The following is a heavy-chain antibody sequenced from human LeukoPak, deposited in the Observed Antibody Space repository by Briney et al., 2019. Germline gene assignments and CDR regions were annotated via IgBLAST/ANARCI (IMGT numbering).Heavy chain of an antibody. CDR3: ARVRDGYPNDY. J-gene: IGHJ4*02. CDR1: GYTFISYG. Sequence: ASVKVSCKASGYTFISYGISWVRQAPRHGLEWMGWISAYNGNTNYAQKLQGRVTMTTDTSTSTAYMELRSLRSDDTAVYYCARVRDGYPNDYWGQGTLVTVSS. V-gene: IGHV1-18*01. CDR2: ISAYNGNT. D-gene: IGHD5-24*01.